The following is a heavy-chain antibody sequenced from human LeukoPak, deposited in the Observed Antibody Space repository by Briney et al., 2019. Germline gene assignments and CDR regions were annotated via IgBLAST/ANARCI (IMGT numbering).Heavy chain of an antibody. CDR2: VYSSGST. V-gene: IGHV4-59*12. CDR1: GGSISSYY. J-gene: IGHJ5*02. CDR3: ATSGGSGNGAYNWFDP. Sequence: SETLSLTCTVSGGSISSYYWTWIRQPPGKGLEWIGYVYSSGSTNYNPSLKSRVTISVDTSKNQFSLKLSSVTAADTAVYYCATSGGSGNGAYNWFDPWGQGTLVTVSS. D-gene: IGHD3-10*01.